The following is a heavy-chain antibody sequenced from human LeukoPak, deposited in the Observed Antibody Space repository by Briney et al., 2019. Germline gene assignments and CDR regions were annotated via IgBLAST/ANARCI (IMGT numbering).Heavy chain of an antibody. D-gene: IGHD1-26*01. J-gene: IGHJ1*01. CDR2: ISSSSSTI. V-gene: IGHV3-48*01. Sequence: GGSLRLSCAASGFTFSSYSMNWVRQAPGKGMEWVSYISSSSSTIYYADSGKGRFTICRDNAKKSLYLQMNSLTAEDTAVYYCARVFEVGGSSLDFQHWGQGTLVTVSS. CDR3: ARVFEVGGSSLDFQH. CDR1: GFTFSSYS.